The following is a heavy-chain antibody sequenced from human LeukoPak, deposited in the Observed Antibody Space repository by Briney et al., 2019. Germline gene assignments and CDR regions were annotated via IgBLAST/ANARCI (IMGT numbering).Heavy chain of an antibody. CDR1: GGSISSYY. J-gene: IGHJ2*01. Sequence: SENLSLTCTVFGGSISSYYWSWIRQPPGKGLEWIGYIHYSGSTNYNPSLKSRATISVDTSKNQFSLKLSSVTAADTAVYYCARNTGYPPYWYFDLWGRGTLVTVSS. CDR2: IHYSGST. V-gene: IGHV4-59*08. D-gene: IGHD5-18*01. CDR3: ARNTGYPPYWYFDL.